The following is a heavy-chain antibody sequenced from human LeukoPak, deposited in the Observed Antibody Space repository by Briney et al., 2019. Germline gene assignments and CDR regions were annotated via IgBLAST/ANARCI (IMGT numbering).Heavy chain of an antibody. J-gene: IGHJ4*02. Sequence: SETLSLTCTVSGGSISSYYWSWIRQPPGKGLEWIGYIYTSGSTNYNPSLKSRVTISVDTSKNQFSLRLSSVTAADTAVYYCARRVNGYYTGYFDYWGQGTLATVSS. CDR1: GGSISSYY. CDR2: IYTSGST. V-gene: IGHV4-4*09. CDR3: ARRVNGYYTGYFDY. D-gene: IGHD3-3*01.